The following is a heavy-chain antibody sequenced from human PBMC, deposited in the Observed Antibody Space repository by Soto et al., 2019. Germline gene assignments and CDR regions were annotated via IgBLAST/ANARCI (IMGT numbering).Heavy chain of an antibody. V-gene: IGHV1-58*01. CDR1: GFTFTSSA. D-gene: IGHD1-1*01. CDR3: AADRHRSRSELDWNKARNHQDYYYGMDV. J-gene: IGHJ6*02. Sequence: ASVKVSCKASGFTFTSSAVQWVRQARGQRLEWIGWIVVGSGNTNYAQKFQERVTITRDMSTSTAYMELSSLRSEDTAVYYCAADRHRSRSELDWNKARNHQDYYYGMDVWGQGTTVTVSS. CDR2: IVVGSGNT.